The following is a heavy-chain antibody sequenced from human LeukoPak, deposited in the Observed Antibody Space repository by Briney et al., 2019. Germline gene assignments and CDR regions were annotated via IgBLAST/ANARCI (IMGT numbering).Heavy chain of an antibody. Sequence: PSETLSLTCAVYGGSFSDYNWNWLRQPPGKGLEWIAEINHSGSTNYNPSLMSRLTISVDTSKNQFSLKLKSVTAADTAVYFCARRTYTTGWPFDSWGQGTLVIVS. CDR3: ARRTYTTGWPFDS. D-gene: IGHD6-19*01. CDR2: INHSGST. J-gene: IGHJ4*02. CDR1: GGSFSDYN. V-gene: IGHV4-34*01.